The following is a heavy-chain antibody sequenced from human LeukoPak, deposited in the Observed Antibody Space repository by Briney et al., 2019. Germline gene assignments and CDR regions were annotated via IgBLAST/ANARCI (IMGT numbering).Heavy chain of an antibody. CDR2: IDYSGST. CDR3: ARDFVNRNYGYFY. V-gene: IGHV4-39*07. J-gene: IGHJ4*02. Sequence: PSETLSLICTVSGGSISSSSYYWGWIRQSPGKGLEWIGSIDYSGSTYYNPSLKSRITISLDTSKNQFSLKLSSVTAADTAVYYCARDFVNRNYGYFYWGQGTLVTVSS. D-gene: IGHD5-18*01. CDR1: GGSISSSSYY.